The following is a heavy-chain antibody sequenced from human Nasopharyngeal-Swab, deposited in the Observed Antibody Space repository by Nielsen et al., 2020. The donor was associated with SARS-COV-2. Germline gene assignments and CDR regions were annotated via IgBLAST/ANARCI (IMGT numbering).Heavy chain of an antibody. CDR3: ARSLVGVSRHFAY. D-gene: IGHD1-26*01. Sequence: ADTLSPTCTVPGGSTSSNDWNWTRQPPGKGLEWIGPLAFRGITNYNPTLNRRVTISLDTSKKQFSMWLSSVTSADTAVYYCARSLVGVSRHFAYGGQGALVTVSS. CDR1: GGSTSSND. V-gene: IGHV4-59*01. CDR2: LAFRGIT. J-gene: IGHJ4*02.